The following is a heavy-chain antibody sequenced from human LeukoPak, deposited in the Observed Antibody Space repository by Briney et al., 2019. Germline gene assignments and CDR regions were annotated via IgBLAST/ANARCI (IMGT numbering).Heavy chain of an antibody. CDR1: GFTFSSYC. CDR3: ARLPPGWLLSYFDY. J-gene: IGHJ4*02. Sequence: GSLRLSCAASGFTFSSYCMNWVRQAPGKGLEWIGSIYYSGSTYYNPSLKSRVTISVDTSKNQFSLKLSSVTAADTAVYYCARLPPGWLLSYFDYWGQGTLVTVSS. CDR2: IYYSGST. D-gene: IGHD5-12*01. V-gene: IGHV4-39*01.